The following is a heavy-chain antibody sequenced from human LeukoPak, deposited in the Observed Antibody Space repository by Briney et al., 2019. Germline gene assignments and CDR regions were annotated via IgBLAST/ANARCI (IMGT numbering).Heavy chain of an antibody. Sequence: PSETLSLTCTVSGGSITNYYWTWIWQPPGKGLEWIGYIHYSGSTNYNPSLKSRVTISVDTSKNQFSLKLSSVTAADTAVYYCARASVTYYYYYYMDVWGKGTTVTVSS. CDR1: GGSITNYY. CDR3: ARASVTYYYYYYMDV. J-gene: IGHJ6*03. D-gene: IGHD4-11*01. CDR2: IHYSGST. V-gene: IGHV4-59*01.